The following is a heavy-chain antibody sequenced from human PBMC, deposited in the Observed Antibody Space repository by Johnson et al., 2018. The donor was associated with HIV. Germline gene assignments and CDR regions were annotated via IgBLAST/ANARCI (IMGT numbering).Heavy chain of an antibody. CDR1: GFTVSSNY. CDR2: IYSGGST. Sequence: VRLVESGGGLIQPGGSLRLSCAASGFTVSSNYMTWVRQAPGKGLEWVSVIYSGGSTYYADSVKGRFTISRDNSKNTLYLQMNSLRAEDTAVYYCAKDPNPGGDAFDIWGQGTMVTVSS. V-gene: IGHV3-53*01. J-gene: IGHJ3*02. D-gene: IGHD1-14*01. CDR3: AKDPNPGGDAFDI.